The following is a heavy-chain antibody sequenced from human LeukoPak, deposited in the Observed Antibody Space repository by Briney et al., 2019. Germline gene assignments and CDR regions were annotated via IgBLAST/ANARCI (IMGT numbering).Heavy chain of an antibody. Sequence: PSETLSLTCAVYGGSFSGYYWSWIRQPPGKGLEWIGEINHSGSTNYNPSLKSRVTISVDTSKNQFSLKLSSVTAADTAVYYCARGTDLYCSSTSCYSVYYYGMDVWGQGTTVTVSS. CDR2: INHSGST. J-gene: IGHJ6*02. V-gene: IGHV4-34*01. CDR3: ARGTDLYCSSTSCYSVYYYGMDV. CDR1: GGSFSGYY. D-gene: IGHD2-2*01.